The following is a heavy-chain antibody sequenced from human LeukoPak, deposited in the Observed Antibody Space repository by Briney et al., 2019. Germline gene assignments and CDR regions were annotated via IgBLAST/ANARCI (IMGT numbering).Heavy chain of an antibody. J-gene: IGHJ4*02. Sequence: ASVKVSCKASGYTFTSYAMHWVRQAPGQRLGWMGWINAGNGNTKYSQKFQGRVTITADESTSTAYMELSSLRSEDTAVYYCARDYCSSTSCYAFDYWGQGTLVTVSS. CDR1: GYTFTSYA. D-gene: IGHD2-2*01. CDR2: INAGNGNT. V-gene: IGHV1-3*01. CDR3: ARDYCSSTSCYAFDY.